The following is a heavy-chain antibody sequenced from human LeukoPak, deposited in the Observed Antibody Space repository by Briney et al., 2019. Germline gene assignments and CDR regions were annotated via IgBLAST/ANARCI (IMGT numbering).Heavy chain of an antibody. Sequence: GASVKVSCKASGYTFTSYDINWVRQATGQGLEWMGWMNPNSGNTGYAQKFQGRVTITMNTSISTAYMELSSLRSEDTAVYYCARGISRVLKLRFLEWFSMDVWGKGTTVTVSS. CDR3: ARGISRVLKLRFLEWFSMDV. D-gene: IGHD3-3*01. CDR2: MNPNSGNT. J-gene: IGHJ6*03. CDR1: GYTFTSYD. V-gene: IGHV1-8*03.